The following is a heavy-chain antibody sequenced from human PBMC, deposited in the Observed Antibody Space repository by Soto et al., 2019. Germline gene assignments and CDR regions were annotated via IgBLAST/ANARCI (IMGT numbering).Heavy chain of an antibody. CDR3: AKSDRDDSRDSQYNWFDP. CDR1: GGTFSSYA. D-gene: IGHD1-1*01. CDR2: IIPIFGTA. V-gene: IGHV1-69*13. Sequence: SVKVSCKASGGTFSSYAISWVRQAPGQGLEWMGGIIPIFGTANYAQKFQGRVTITADESTSTAYMELSSLRSEDTAVYYCAKSDRDDSRDSQYNWFDPWGQGTLVTVSS. J-gene: IGHJ5*02.